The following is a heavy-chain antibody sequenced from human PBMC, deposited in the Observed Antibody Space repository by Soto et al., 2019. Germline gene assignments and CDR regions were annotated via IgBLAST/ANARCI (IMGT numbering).Heavy chain of an antibody. V-gene: IGHV1-18*01. Sequence: QVQLVQSGAEVKRPGASVKVSCKASGYSFQRYGISWVRQAPGQGLEWVGWISAFNGDTKYAQRLQDRVSMTTDTAPDTAHMERRSLRSDDTAIYYCARDSPSSGLLGGNYWAQGTLVTVSS. CDR1: GYSFQRYG. D-gene: IGHD6-19*01. J-gene: IGHJ4*02. CDR3: ARDSPSSGLLGGNY. CDR2: ISAFNGDT.